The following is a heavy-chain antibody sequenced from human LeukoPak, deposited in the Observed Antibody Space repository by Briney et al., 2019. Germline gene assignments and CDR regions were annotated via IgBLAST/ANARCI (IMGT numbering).Heavy chain of an antibody. V-gene: IGHV4-39*01. CDR2: IYYSGST. D-gene: IGHD2-2*01. J-gene: IGHJ4*02. CDR1: GGSISSSNYY. CDR3: ARGERVVPTDY. Sequence: SETLSLTCTVSGGSISSSNYYWGWTRQPPGKGLEWIGSIYYSGSTYYNPSLKSRVTISVDTSKNQFSLKLSSVTAADTAVYYCARGERVVPTDYWGQGTLVTVSS.